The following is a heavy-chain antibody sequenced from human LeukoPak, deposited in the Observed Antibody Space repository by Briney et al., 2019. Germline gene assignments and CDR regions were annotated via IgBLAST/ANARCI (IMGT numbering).Heavy chain of an antibody. CDR1: GFTFTSYS. J-gene: IGHJ4*02. Sequence: GGSLRLSCAASGFTFTSYSMNWVRQAPGKGLEWVSTISGGGGSTYYADSVKGRFTISRDNSKNTMYLQMNSLRAEDTAVYYCAKQGFGCWGQGTLVTVSS. CDR2: ISGGGGST. CDR3: AKQGFGC. V-gene: IGHV3-23*01.